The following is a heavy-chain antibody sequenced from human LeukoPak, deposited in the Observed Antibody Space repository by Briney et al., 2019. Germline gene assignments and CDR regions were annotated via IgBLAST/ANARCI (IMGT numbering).Heavy chain of an antibody. V-gene: IGHV3-74*01. J-gene: IGHJ3*02. D-gene: IGHD1-1*01. CDR3: ARGGLNALEAFDI. CDR1: GFSFSSYW. CDR2: INGDGSST. Sequence: GGSLRLSCAASGFSFSSYWMHWVRQAPGKRLVWVSRINGDGSSTRYADSVKGRFTISRDNAKNTLYLQMNSLRAEDTAVYYCARGGLNALEAFDIWGQGTLVTVCS.